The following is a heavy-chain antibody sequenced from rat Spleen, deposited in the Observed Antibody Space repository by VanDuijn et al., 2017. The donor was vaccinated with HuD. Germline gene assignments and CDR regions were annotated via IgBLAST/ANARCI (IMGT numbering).Heavy chain of an antibody. V-gene: IGHV5-17*01. Sequence: EVQLVESGGGLVQPGRSLKLSCAASGFIFSDYAMAWVRQAPKKGLEWVATIIYDGSRIYYRDSVKGRFTISRDNAKSTLYLQMDSLRSEDTATYYCAREAGIPFHYFDYWGQGVMVTVSS. D-gene: IGHD1-4*01. J-gene: IGHJ2*01. CDR3: AREAGIPFHYFDY. CDR1: GFIFSDYA. CDR2: IIYDGSRI.